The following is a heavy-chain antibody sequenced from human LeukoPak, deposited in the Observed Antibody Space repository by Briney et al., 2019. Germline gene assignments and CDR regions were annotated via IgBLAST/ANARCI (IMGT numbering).Heavy chain of an antibody. J-gene: IGHJ5*02. CDR1: AGSISSYY. D-gene: IGHD2-2*01. CDR3: AGGGSVSWRKWFDP. V-gene: IGHV4-59*01. CDR2: IYYSGSN. Sequence: SETLSLTCTVSAGSISSYYWSWIRQPPGKGLEWIGYIYYSGSNNYNPSLNSRVTISVDTSKNQFSLKLSSVTAADTAVYYCAGGGSVSWRKWFDPWGQGTLVTVSS.